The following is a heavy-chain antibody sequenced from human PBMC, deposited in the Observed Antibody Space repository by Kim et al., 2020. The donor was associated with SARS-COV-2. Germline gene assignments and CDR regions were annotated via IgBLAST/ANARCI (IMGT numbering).Heavy chain of an antibody. J-gene: IGHJ5*02. CDR1: GYTFTGYY. D-gene: IGHD3-22*01. V-gene: IGHV1-2*06. Sequence: ASVKVSCKASGYTFTGYYMYWVRQAPGQGLEWMGRINPKSGGTNYAQKFQGRVTMTRDTSISTAYMELSRLRSDDTAVYYCARVSYYDSSGYLRPWGQGTLVTVSS. CDR3: ARVSYYDSSGYLRP. CDR2: INPKSGGT.